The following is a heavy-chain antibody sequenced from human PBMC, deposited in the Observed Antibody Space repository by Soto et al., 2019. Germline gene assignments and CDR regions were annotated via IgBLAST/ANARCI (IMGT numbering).Heavy chain of an antibody. CDR1: GGTFSSSA. Sequence: SVKVSCKGSGGTFSSSAISWVRQAPGQGLEWVGRIIPIFGTANYAQKFQDRVTITADESTSTAYMELSSLRSEDTAVYYCARAAICSSTSCYTWDYWGQGTLVTVSS. CDR3: ARAAICSSTSCYTWDY. D-gene: IGHD2-2*02. V-gene: IGHV1-69*13. CDR2: IIPIFGTA. J-gene: IGHJ4*02.